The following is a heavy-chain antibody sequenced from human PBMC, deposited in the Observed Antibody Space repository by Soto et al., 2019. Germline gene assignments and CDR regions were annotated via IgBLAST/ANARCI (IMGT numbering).Heavy chain of an antibody. CDR2: ISAHTGSS. CDR1: GYTFTSSG. D-gene: IGHD3-22*01. J-gene: IGHJ3*01. CDR3: ARAFFYQGSDSRGYSFAAFDF. V-gene: IGHV1-18*01. Sequence: QVQLVQSGAEVKKTGASVKVSCKASGYTFTSSGMSWVRQAPGQGLEWMGWISAHTGSSEYAQRFQGRVTMTTDRSTSTAYMELRSLRSDDTAVYYCARAFFYQGSDSRGYSFAAFDFWGPGTLVTVSS.